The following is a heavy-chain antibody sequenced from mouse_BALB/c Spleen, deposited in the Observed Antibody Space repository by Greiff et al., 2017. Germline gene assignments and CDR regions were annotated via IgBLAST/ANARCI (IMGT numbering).Heavy chain of an antibody. CDR1: GFTFSSYT. Sequence: EVQLVESGGGLVKPGGSLKLSCAASGFTFSSYTMSWVRQTPEKRLEWVAIISSGGSYTYYPDSVKGRFTISRDNPKNTLFLQMTSLRSEDTAMYYCARGDGSSYWGQGTTLTVSS. V-gene: IGHV5-9-3*01. D-gene: IGHD1-1*01. J-gene: IGHJ2*01. CDR2: ISSGGSYT. CDR3: ARGDGSSY.